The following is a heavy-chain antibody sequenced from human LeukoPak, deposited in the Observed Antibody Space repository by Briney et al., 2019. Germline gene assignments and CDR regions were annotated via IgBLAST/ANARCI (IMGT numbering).Heavy chain of an antibody. CDR2: IYHSGST. D-gene: IGHD6-19*01. CDR3: ARAGIAVAGKAWADY. Sequence: PSETLSLTCTVSGYSISSGYYWGWIRQPPGKGLEWIGSIYHSGSTYYNPSLKSRVTISVDTSKNQFSLKLSSVTAADTAVYYCARAGIAVAGKAWADYWGQGTLVTVSS. J-gene: IGHJ4*02. V-gene: IGHV4-38-2*02. CDR1: GYSISSGYY.